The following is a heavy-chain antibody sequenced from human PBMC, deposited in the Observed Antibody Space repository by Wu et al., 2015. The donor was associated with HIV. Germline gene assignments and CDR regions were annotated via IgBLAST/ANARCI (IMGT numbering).Heavy chain of an antibody. Sequence: QVQLVQSGAEVKKPGSSVKVSCRASGGTLTDYSFTWVRQAPGQGLEWMGGIIPISATPNYAQKFQGRVTITADESTGTAYMDLSSLRSEDTAVYYCARGVVRSREFDTWGQGTLVTVSS. D-gene: IGHD1-1*01. CDR3: ARGVVRSREFDT. CDR1: GGTLTDYS. J-gene: IGHJ4*02. CDR2: IIPISATP. V-gene: IGHV1-69*12.